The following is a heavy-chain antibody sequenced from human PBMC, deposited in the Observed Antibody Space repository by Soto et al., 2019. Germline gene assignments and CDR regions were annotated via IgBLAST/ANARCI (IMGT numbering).Heavy chain of an antibody. CDR1: GYTFTSYD. D-gene: IGHD1-1*01. CDR3: ARRAETNGWNVFGADKYYFDF. Sequence: AEVKVSCKASGYTFTSYDIYWVRQATGQGLEWMGWMNPNTGNSGYAQKFQGRVTMTSDTSISTAHMELSSLRSEDTAVYYCARRAETNGWNVFGADKYYFDFCGQGTLVTVSS. CDR2: MNPNTGNS. J-gene: IGHJ4*02. V-gene: IGHV1-8*01.